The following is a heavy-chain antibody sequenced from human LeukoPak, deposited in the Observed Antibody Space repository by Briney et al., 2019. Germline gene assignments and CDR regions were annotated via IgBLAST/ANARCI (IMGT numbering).Heavy chain of an antibody. CDR1: GFTFSSYG. CDR2: ISFDGRNT. V-gene: IGHV3-30*18. CDR3: AKADNFDFWRGYYYSFGMDV. J-gene: IGHJ6*02. D-gene: IGHD3-3*01. Sequence: GGSLRLSCAASGFTFSSYGMHWVRQAPCKGLEWVAAISFDGRNTYYADSVKGRFTISRDNSQNTLYLQMNSLTDEDTAVYYSAKADNFDFWRGYYYSFGMDVWGQGTTVTVSS.